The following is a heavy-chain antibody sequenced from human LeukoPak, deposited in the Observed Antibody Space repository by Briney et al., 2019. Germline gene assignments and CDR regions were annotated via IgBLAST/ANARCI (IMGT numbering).Heavy chain of an antibody. D-gene: IGHD3-10*01. CDR2: IRRTGGST. CDR1: GFTFSSYA. J-gene: IGHJ4*02. V-gene: IGHV3-23*01. Sequence: PGGSLRLSCAASGFTFSSYAMSWVRQAPGKGLEWVSAIRRTGGSTYYADSVKGRFTISRDNSKNTLYLQMNSLRAEDTAVYYCAKVIWFGELFFDYWGQGTLVTVSS. CDR3: AKVIWFGELFFDY.